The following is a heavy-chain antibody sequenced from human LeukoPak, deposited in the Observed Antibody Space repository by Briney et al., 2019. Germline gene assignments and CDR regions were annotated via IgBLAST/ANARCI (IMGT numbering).Heavy chain of an antibody. J-gene: IGHJ4*02. V-gene: IGHV1-69*10. D-gene: IGHD5-18*01. CDR2: ITPIFGIA. Sequence: GASVNVSCKASGGTFSSYAISWVRQAPGQGLEWMGGITPIFGIANYAQKFQGRVTITADKSTSTAYMELSSLRSEDTAVYYCARVPSRGLVDTAMVTFDYWGQGTLVTVSS. CDR3: ARVPSRGLVDTAMVTFDY. CDR1: GGTFSSYA.